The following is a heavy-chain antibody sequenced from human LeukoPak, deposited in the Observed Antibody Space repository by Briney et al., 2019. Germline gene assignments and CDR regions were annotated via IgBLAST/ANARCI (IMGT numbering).Heavy chain of an antibody. CDR3: AKDTPIARGYFDY. Sequence: SETLSLTCTVSGGSISSGGYYWSWIRQHPGKGLEWIGYIYYSGSTYYNPSLKSRVTLSVDTSNNQFSLKLRSVTAADTAVYYCAKDTPIARGYFDYWGQGTLVTVSS. J-gene: IGHJ4*02. V-gene: IGHV4-31*03. CDR2: IYYSGST. CDR1: GGSISSGGYY.